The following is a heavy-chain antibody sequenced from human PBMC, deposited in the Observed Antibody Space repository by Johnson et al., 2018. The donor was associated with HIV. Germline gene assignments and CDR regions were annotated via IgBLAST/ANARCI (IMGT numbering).Heavy chain of an antibody. Sequence: QVQLVESGGGLVKPGGSLRLSCAASGFTFSDYYMSWIRQAPGKGLEWVSYISSGGSTIYYADSVKGRFTISRDNAKKSLYLQMNSLRAGETAVYYCAKVSRVVGTRGAFDIWGQGTVGAVSS. D-gene: IGHD3-22*01. CDR3: AKVSRVVGTRGAFDI. V-gene: IGHV3-11*01. CDR1: GFTFSDYY. J-gene: IGHJ3*02. CDR2: ISSGGSTI.